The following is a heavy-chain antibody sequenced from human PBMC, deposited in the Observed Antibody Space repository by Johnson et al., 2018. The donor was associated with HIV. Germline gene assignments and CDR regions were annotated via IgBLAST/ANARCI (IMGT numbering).Heavy chain of an antibody. Sequence: QVQLVESGGGVVQPGRSLRLSCAASGFTFSSYAMHWVRQAPGKGLAWVSSIYCGGRTYYADSVKGRFSISRDTSKNTLDLQMNSLRAEDTAVKSCAKDRTSGSYSDDAFDIWGQGTMVTVSS. CDR3: AKDRTSGSYSDDAFDI. CDR1: GFTFSSYA. D-gene: IGHD1-26*01. CDR2: IYCGGRT. V-gene: IGHV3-NL1*01. J-gene: IGHJ3*02.